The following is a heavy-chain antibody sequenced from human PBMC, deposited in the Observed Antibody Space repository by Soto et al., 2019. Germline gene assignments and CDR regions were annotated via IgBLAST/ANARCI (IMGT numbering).Heavy chain of an antibody. J-gene: IGHJ3*02. Sequence: QVPLVQSGAEVKKPGASVKVSCKASGYTFTSYGISWVRQAAGQGLEWMGWISAYNGNTNYAQKLQGRVTMTTDTTTSTAYMGLRSLRSDATAVYYCARGTASTTSDSYPTLLFYIWGQGTMVTVSS. CDR2: ISAYNGNT. CDR1: GYTFTSYG. V-gene: IGHV1-18*01. CDR3: ARGTASTTSDSYPTLLFYI. D-gene: IGHD1-7*01.